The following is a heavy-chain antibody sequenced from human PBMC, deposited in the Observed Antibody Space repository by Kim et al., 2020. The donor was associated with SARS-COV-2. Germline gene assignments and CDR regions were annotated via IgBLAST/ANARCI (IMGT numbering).Heavy chain of an antibody. Sequence: GGSLRLSCAASGFTFSDHYMDWVRQAPGKGLEWVGRTRNKANSYTTEYAASVKGRFTISRDDSKNSLYLQMNSLKTEDTAIYYCTRLQSAFDIWGQGTMVTVSS. J-gene: IGHJ3*02. V-gene: IGHV3-72*01. D-gene: IGHD1-1*01. CDR3: TRLQSAFDI. CDR2: TRNKANSYTT. CDR1: GFTFSDHY.